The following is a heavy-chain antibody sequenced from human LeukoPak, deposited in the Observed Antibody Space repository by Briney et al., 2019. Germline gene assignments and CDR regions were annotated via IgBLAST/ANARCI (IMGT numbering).Heavy chain of an antibody. D-gene: IGHD6-13*01. CDR1: GFTFDDYA. V-gene: IGHV3-9*01. Sequence: GGSLRLSCAASGFTFDDYAMHWVRQAPGKGLEWVSGISWNSGSIGYADSVKGRFTISRDNAKNSLYLQMNSLRAEDTALYYCAKDPVPSSYYYYGMDVWGQGTTVTVSS. J-gene: IGHJ6*02. CDR3: AKDPVPSSYYYYGMDV. CDR2: ISWNSGSI.